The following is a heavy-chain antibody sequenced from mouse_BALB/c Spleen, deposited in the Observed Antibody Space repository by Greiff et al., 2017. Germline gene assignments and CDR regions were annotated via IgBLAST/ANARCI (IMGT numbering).Heavy chain of an antibody. J-gene: IGHJ4*01. V-gene: IGHV1S29*02. Sequence: EVHLVESGPELVKPGASVKISCKASGYTFTDYNMHWVKQSHGKSLEWIGYIYPYNGGTGYNQKFKSKATLTVDNSSSTAYMELRSLTSEDSAVYYCARGGYGYDDGVYYAMDYWGQGTSVTVSS. CDR3: ARGGYGYDDGVYYAMDY. D-gene: IGHD2-2*01. CDR1: GYTFTDYN. CDR2: IYPYNGGT.